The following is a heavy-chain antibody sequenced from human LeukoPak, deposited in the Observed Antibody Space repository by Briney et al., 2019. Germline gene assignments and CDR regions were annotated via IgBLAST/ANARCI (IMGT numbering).Heavy chain of an antibody. CDR1: GFTFSSYW. D-gene: IGHD4-17*01. V-gene: IGHV3-74*01. CDR2: INSDGSST. Sequence: GGSLRLSCAASGFTFSSYWMHWVRQAPGKGLVWVSRINSDGSSTSYADSVKGRFTISRDNAKNTLYLQMNSLRAEDTAVYYCASPLTTVTSHYYYYGMDVWGQGTTVTVSS. J-gene: IGHJ6*02. CDR3: ASPLTTVTSHYYYYGMDV.